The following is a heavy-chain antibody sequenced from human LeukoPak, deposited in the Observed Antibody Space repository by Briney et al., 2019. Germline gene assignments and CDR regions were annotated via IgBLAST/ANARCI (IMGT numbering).Heavy chain of an antibody. J-gene: IGHJ4*02. CDR2: MNPNSGNT. Sequence: ASVKVSCKASGYTFTSYDINWVRQATGQGPEWMGWMNPNSGNTGYAQKFQGRVTITRNTSISTAYMELSSLRSEDTAVYYCARGRFRKEYQLLPRRHFDYWGQGTLVTVSS. V-gene: IGHV1-8*03. D-gene: IGHD2-2*01. CDR1: GYTFTSYD. CDR3: ARGRFRKEYQLLPRRHFDY.